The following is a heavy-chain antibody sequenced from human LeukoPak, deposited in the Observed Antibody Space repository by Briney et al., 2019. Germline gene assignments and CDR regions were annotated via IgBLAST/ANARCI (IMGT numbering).Heavy chain of an antibody. J-gene: IGHJ4*02. CDR1: GYTFTGYY. Sequence: ASVKVSCKASGYTFTGYYMHWVRQAPGQGLEWMGWINPNSGGTNYAQKFQGRVTMTRDTSISTACMELSRLRSDDTAVYYCARDSRGYSGYDPADYWGQGTLVTVSS. CDR2: INPNSGGT. CDR3: ARDSRGYSGYDPADY. D-gene: IGHD5-12*01. V-gene: IGHV1-2*02.